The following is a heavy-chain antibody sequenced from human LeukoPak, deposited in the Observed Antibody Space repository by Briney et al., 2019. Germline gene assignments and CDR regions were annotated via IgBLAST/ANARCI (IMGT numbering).Heavy chain of an antibody. CDR2: ISYDGSNK. D-gene: IGHD4-17*01. CDR3: AKAAYGDYVFGY. V-gene: IGHV3-30*18. CDR1: GFTFSSYG. J-gene: IGHJ4*02. Sequence: GGSLRLSCAASGFTFSSYGMHWVRQAPGKGLEWVAVISYDGSNKYYADSVKGRFTISRDNSKNTLYLLMNSLRAEDTAVYYCAKAAYGDYVFGYWGQGTLVTVSS.